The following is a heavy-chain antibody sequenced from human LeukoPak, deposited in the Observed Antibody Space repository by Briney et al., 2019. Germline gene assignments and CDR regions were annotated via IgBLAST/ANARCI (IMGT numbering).Heavy chain of an antibody. CDR1: GYTFTSYD. V-gene: IGHV1-18*01. Sequence: GASVKVSCKASGYTFTSYDISWVRQAPGQGLEWMGWISAYNGNTNYAQKLQGRVTMTTDTSTSTAYMELRSLRSDDTAVYYCARDLHPFSSGYYGYWGQGTLVTVSS. D-gene: IGHD3-22*01. CDR3: ARDLHPFSSGYYGY. CDR2: ISAYNGNT. J-gene: IGHJ4*02.